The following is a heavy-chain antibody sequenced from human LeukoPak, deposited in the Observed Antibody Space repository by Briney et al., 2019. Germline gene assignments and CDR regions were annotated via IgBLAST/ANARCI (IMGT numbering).Heavy chain of an antibody. CDR2: TYYRSKWYN. J-gene: IGHJ5*02. CDR1: GDSVSSSSAA. CDR3: ALGYCSSTSCYWFDP. Sequence: SQTLSLTCAISGDSVSSSSAAWNWIRQSPSRGLEWLGRTYYRSKWYNDYAVSVKSRITINPDTSKNQFSLQLNSVTPEDTAVYYCALGYCSSTSCYWFDPWGQGTLVTVSS. V-gene: IGHV6-1*01. D-gene: IGHD2-2*01.